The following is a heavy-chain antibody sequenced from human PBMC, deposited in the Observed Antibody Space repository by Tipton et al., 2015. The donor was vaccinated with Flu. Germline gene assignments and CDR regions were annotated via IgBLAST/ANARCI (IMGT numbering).Heavy chain of an antibody. CDR2: NSASVSCT. CDR3: AKLLGGVVTRVGYFDY. J-gene: IGHJ4*02. CDR1: GFTSSSYA. D-gene: IGHD4-23*01. V-gene: IGHV3-23*01. Sequence: SLRLSCAASGFTSSSYAMGWVRQAPGKGLEWISSNSASVSCTYYADSVKVQFTVFRDNSKNTLYLQMNSLRVEDTAGYYCAKLLGGVVTRVGYFDYWGQGTLVTVSS.